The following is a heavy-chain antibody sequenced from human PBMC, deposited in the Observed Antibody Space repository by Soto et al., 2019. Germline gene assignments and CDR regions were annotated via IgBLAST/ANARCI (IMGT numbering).Heavy chain of an antibody. V-gene: IGHV3-7*01. Sequence: EVQLVESGGGLVQPGGSLRISCAASGFIFSSTWMSWVRQAPVKGLEWVANIKQDGSEMYYVDSVKGRFIISRDNAKNSLYLQMNGLSADDTAVYYCARDGTPPFGVDIMCFDSWGQGSQVTVSS. CDR3: ARDGTPPFGVDIMCFDS. D-gene: IGHD3-3*01. J-gene: IGHJ4*02. CDR1: GFIFSSTW. CDR2: IKQDGSEM.